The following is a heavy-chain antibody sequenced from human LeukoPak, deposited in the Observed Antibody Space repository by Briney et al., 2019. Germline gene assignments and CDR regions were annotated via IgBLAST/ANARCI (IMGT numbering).Heavy chain of an antibody. Sequence: GGSLRLSCAASGFTFTSYAMSWVRQAPGKGLEWVSGISGSSGSTFYADSVKGRFTTSSDNSKNTVYQQMNSLRADDTAVYHCAKALYTADYGTPFDYWGQGTLVTVSS. CDR2: ISGSSGST. CDR3: AKALYTADYGTPFDY. J-gene: IGHJ4*02. CDR1: GFTFTSYA. D-gene: IGHD4-17*01. V-gene: IGHV3-23*01.